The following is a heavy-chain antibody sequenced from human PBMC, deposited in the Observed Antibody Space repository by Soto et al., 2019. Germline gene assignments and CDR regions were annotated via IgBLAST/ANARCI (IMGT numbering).Heavy chain of an antibody. CDR1: GFSLNTRGVG. Sequence: QITLKESGPTLVKPTQTLTLTCTFSGFSLNTRGVGVGWIRQPPGKALEWLALIYWDDDKRYSPSLKTRLTITKDTSENQVVLTMTHMDPVDTATYYCAHISPWVGVGVGGMDVWGQGTTVTVAS. CDR3: AHISPWVGVGVGGMDV. J-gene: IGHJ6*02. V-gene: IGHV2-5*02. D-gene: IGHD1-26*01. CDR2: IYWDDDK.